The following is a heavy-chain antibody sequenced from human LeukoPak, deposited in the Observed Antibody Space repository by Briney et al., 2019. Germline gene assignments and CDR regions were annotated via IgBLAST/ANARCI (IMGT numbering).Heavy chain of an antibody. Sequence: GGSLRLSCAVSGFTFSDAWMSWVRQTPGKGLEWVSYISSSGSIIYYADSVKGRFTISRDNAKNTLYLQMNSLRVEDTAVYYCARDYRCSSTSCKDRTFDYWGQGTLVTVSS. D-gene: IGHD2-2*01. V-gene: IGHV3-11*01. J-gene: IGHJ4*02. CDR3: ARDYRCSSTSCKDRTFDY. CDR2: ISSSGSII. CDR1: GFTFSDAW.